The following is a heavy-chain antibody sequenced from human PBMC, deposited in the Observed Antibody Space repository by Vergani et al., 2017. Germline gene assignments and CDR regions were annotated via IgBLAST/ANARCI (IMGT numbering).Heavy chain of an antibody. Sequence: QVQLVESGGGVVQPGTSLRLSCVVSGFALNRHAMYWVRQAPGKGLEWVVGISFDGTNEYYPDLVKGGFTISRDIDKNTLYLQVRSLRLEDTGVYHCVIDRGLCAGGRCYTEAWDYWGHGTPVTVSS. CDR3: VIDRGLCAGGRCYTEAWDY. CDR2: ISFDGTNE. V-gene: IGHV3-30-3*01. J-gene: IGHJ4*01. CDR1: GFALNRHA. D-gene: IGHD2-2*02.